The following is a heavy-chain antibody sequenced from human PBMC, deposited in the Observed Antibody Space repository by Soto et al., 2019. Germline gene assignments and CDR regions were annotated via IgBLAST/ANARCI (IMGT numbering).Heavy chain of an antibody. D-gene: IGHD6-13*01. CDR1: GGSISSYY. CDR2: IYYSGST. CDR3: ARVVRPGIAAAGKGDYYYYGMDV. V-gene: IGHV4-59*01. Sequence: KTSETLSLTCTVSGGSISSYYWSWIRQPPGKGLEWIGYIYYSGSTNYNPSLKSRVTISVDTSKNQFSLKLSSVTAADTAVYYCARVVRPGIAAAGKGDYYYYGMDVWGQGTTVTVSS. J-gene: IGHJ6*02.